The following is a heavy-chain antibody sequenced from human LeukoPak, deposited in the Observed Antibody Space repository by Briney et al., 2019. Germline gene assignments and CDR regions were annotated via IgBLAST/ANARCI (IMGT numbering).Heavy chain of an antibody. CDR1: GGSISSYY. Sequence: SETLSLTCTVSGGSISSYYWSWLREPPGKGLGWIGYIYYSGSTNYNPSLKSRVTISVDTSKNQFSLKLSSVTAADTAVYYCASVSVRQQLAIDYWGQGTLVTVSS. CDR3: ASVSVRQQLAIDY. J-gene: IGHJ4*02. D-gene: IGHD6-13*01. CDR2: IYYSGST. V-gene: IGHV4-59*01.